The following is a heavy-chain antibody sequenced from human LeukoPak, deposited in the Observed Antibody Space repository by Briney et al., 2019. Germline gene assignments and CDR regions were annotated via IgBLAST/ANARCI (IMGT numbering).Heavy chain of an antibody. V-gene: IGHV3-33*01. CDR2: IWYDGSNK. CDR1: GFTFSSYG. D-gene: IGHD2-21*02. CDR3: ARERCGGDCYADY. Sequence: GGSLRLSCAASGFTFSSYGMHWVRQAPGKGLEWVAVIWYDGSNKYYADSVKGRFTISRDNSKNTLYLQMSSLRAEDTAVYYCARERCGGDCYADYWGQGTLVTVSS. J-gene: IGHJ4*02.